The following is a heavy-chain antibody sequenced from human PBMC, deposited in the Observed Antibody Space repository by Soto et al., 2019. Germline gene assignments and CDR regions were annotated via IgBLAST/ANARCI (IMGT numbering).Heavy chain of an antibody. J-gene: IGHJ4*02. V-gene: IGHV1-18*01. CDR3: ARELTTESSAYDSEAF. CDR1: GYTFTAYG. CDR2: VSTNDDRT. Sequence: QVQMVQSGPEVKMPGASVKVSCKTSGYTFTAYGLAWLRQAPGQRPEWMGWVSTNDDRTNYARKFQGRVTMTTDRYPTTTSMELRRMGPADTAVYYCARELTTESSAYDSEAFWGQGTLVTVSS. D-gene: IGHD3-22*01.